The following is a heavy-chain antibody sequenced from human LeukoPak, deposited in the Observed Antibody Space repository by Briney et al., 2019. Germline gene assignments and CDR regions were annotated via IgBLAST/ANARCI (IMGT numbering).Heavy chain of an antibody. CDR3: ARDYDFWSGYYSPTRGYFGY. V-gene: IGHV3-30*02. CDR1: GFTFNNYA. D-gene: IGHD3-3*01. Sequence: GGSLRLSCAASGFTFNNYAMSWVRQAPGKGLEWVTFIRYDGSNKYYTDSVKGRFTISRDNSKNTLYLQMDSLRAEDTAVYYCARDYDFWSGYYSPTRGYFGYWGQGTLVTVSS. J-gene: IGHJ4*02. CDR2: IRYDGSNK.